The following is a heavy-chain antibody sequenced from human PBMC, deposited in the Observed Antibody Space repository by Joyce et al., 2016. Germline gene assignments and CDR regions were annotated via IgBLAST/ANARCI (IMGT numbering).Heavy chain of an antibody. V-gene: IGHV6-1*01. D-gene: IGHD1-26*01. CDR3: ARGRIYSFDF. CDR2: TYYRSKWYF. CDR1: GDSVSSNSVA. J-gene: IGHJ4*02. Sequence: QVQLQQSGPGLVKPSQTLSLACAISGDSVSSNSVAWHWIRQSPSRGLEWLGRTYYRSKWYFDYEVSVKSRITIIPDTSKSQFSLQLTSVSPEDTAVYYCARGRIYSFDFWGQGTLVTVSS.